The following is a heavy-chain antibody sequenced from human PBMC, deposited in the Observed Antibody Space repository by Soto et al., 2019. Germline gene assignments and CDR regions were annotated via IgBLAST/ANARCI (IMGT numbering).Heavy chain of an antibody. J-gene: IGHJ6*02. V-gene: IGHV3-53*02. Sequence: VPLVETGGGLIQPGGSLRLSCTVSGFSVTNSYINWVRQAPRKGLEWVSILYSSGTTYYADSVRGRFTVSRDDSKNTLFLHMNSLRADDTAVYYCARDWSKFSYNYPYYYAMDAWGQGTTVTVSS. CDR2: LYSSGTT. CDR1: GFSVTNSY. D-gene: IGHD5-18*01. CDR3: ARDWSKFSYNYPYYYAMDA.